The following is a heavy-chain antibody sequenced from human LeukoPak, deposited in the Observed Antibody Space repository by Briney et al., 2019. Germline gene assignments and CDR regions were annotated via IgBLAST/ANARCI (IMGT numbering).Heavy chain of an antibody. CDR3: ARGTVANHDY. V-gene: IGHV4-34*01. Sequence: SETLSLTCAVYGGSFSGYYWGWIRQPPGKGLEWIGEINHSGSTNYNPSLKSRVTISVDTSKNQFSLKLSSVTAADTAVYYCARGTVANHDYWGQGTLVTVSS. CDR1: GGSFSGYY. J-gene: IGHJ4*02. CDR2: INHSGST. D-gene: IGHD6-19*01.